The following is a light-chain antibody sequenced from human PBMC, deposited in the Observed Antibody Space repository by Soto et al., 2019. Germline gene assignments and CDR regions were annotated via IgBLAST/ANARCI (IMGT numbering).Light chain of an antibody. CDR2: KAS. V-gene: IGKV1-5*03. CDR1: QSISSW. Sequence: DIQMTQSPSTLSASVGDRVTITCRASQSISSWLAWYQQKPGKAPKLLIYKASSLESGVASRFSGSGSGTEFTLTISSLQPDDFATYYYQQYNSYLYTFGQGTKLEIK. J-gene: IGKJ2*01. CDR3: QQYNSYLYT.